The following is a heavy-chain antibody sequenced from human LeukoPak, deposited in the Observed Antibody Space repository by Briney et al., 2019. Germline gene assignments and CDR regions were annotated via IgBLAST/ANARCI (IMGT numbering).Heavy chain of an antibody. CDR3: ARDTYYYNSSAFYHYYYGMDV. CDR2: IESDGSRT. V-gene: IGHV3-74*01. Sequence: GGSLRLSCAASGFTFSNCWMHWVRQAPGKGLEWVSRIESDGSRTRYADSVKGRFTISRDNAKNALYLQMNSLSAEDTAVYYCARDTYYYNSSAFYHYYYGMDVWGQGTTVTVSS. J-gene: IGHJ6*02. D-gene: IGHD3-22*01. CDR1: GFTFSNCW.